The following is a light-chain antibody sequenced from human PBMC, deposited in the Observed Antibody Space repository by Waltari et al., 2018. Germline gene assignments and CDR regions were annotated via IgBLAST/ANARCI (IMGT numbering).Light chain of an antibody. J-gene: IGKJ1*01. CDR1: QSISNW. CDR2: GAS. CDR3: QQYNDYSTWT. V-gene: IGKV1-5*03. Sequence: IQMTQSPSTLPASVGDRVTIPCRASQSISNWLAWYQQKPGKAPKVLIYGASSLESGVPSRFSGSGSGTEFTLTISSLQPDDFATYYCQQYNDYSTWTFGQGTKVEIK.